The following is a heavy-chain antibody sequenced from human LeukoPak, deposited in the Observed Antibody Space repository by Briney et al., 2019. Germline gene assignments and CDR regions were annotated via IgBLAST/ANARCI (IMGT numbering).Heavy chain of an antibody. V-gene: IGHV3-33*01. D-gene: IGHD3-10*01. J-gene: IGHJ4*02. CDR1: GFTFSTYG. Sequence: PGGSLRLSCAASGFTFSTYGMHWVRQAPGKGLEWVALVWYDGSDKFYEDSVKGRFTISRDNSKNTLYLQMNSLRAEDTAVYYRARDRSYGSGNYYPDYWGQGTLVTVSS. CDR3: ARDRSYGSGNYYPDY. CDR2: VWYDGSDK.